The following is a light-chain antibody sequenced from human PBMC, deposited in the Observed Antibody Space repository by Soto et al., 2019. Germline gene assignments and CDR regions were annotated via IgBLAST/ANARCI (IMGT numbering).Light chain of an antibody. J-gene: IGLJ2*01. CDR1: SSNIGSNT. CDR2: SNN. V-gene: IGLV1-44*01. Sequence: QSVLTQPPSASGTPGQRVTISCSGSSSNIGSNTVNWYQQLLPGAAPKLLIYSNNQQPAGVPDRLSGSTYGTSATLAIGAIQSEEEGDYYYAAWDDSLDCQLVFGGGTKLTVL. CDR3: AAWDDSLDCQLV.